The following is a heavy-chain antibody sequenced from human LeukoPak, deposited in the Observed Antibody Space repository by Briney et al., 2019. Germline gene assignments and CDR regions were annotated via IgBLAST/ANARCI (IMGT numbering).Heavy chain of an antibody. CDR2: ISSSGSTI. J-gene: IGHJ3*02. CDR1: GFTFSDYY. V-gene: IGHV3-11*04. D-gene: IGHD5-18*01. CDR3: ARVGGYSYGRDAFDI. Sequence: PGGSLRLSCAASGFTFSDYYMSWTRQAPGKGLEWVSYISSSGSTIYYAASMKGRFTISRDNAKNSLYLQMNSLRDEDTAVYYCARVGGYSYGRDAFDIWGQGTMVTVSS.